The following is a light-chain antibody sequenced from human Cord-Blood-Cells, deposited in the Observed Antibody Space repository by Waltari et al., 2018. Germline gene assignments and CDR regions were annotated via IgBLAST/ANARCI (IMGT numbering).Light chain of an antibody. Sequence: SYVLTQSPSVSVAPGKTARITCGGNNIGSKSVHWYQQKPGQAPVLVIYYDSDRPSGIPERFSGSNSGNTATLTISRVEAGDEADYYCQVWDSSSDHVVFGGGTKLTAL. CDR2: YDS. CDR1: NIGSKS. V-gene: IGLV3-21*04. CDR3: QVWDSSSDHVV. J-gene: IGLJ2*01.